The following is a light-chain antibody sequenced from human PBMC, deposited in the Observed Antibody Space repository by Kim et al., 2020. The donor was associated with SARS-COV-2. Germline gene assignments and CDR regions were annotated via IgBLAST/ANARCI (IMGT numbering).Light chain of an antibody. V-gene: IGKV1-8*01. Sequence: AIRMTQSPSSLSASTGDRVTITCRASQGISSHLAWYQQKPGKAPNLLIYAASTLQSGVPSRFSGSGSGTDFTLTISSLQSEDFATFYYQQYYYDPPPTFGPGTKVDIK. CDR1: QGISSH. J-gene: IGKJ3*01. CDR3: QQYYYDPPPT. CDR2: AAS.